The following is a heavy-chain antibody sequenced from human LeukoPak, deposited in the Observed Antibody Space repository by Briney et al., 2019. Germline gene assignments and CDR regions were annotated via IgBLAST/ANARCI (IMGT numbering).Heavy chain of an antibody. V-gene: IGHV1-3*01. CDR3: ARGDPQGYCSSTSCYGAGIYYYYGMDV. CDR2: INAGNGNT. J-gene: IGHJ6*04. Sequence: ASVKVSCKASGYTFTSYGMHWVRQAPGQRLEWMGWINAGNGNTKYSQKFQGRVTITRDTSASTAYMELSSLRSEDTAVYYCARGDPQGYCSSTSCYGAGIYYYYGMDVWGKGTTVTVSS. D-gene: IGHD2-2*01. CDR1: GYTFTSYG.